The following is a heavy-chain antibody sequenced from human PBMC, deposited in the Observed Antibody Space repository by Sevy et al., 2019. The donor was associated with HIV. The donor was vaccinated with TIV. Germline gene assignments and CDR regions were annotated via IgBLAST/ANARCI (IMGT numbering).Heavy chain of an antibody. J-gene: IGHJ3*01. Sequence: GGSLRLSCSASGFTFSSYAMHWVRQAPGKGLEWLAFISYDESRQDYADSVKGRFIISRDNSKNTLFLQFSSLSTEDTALYYCARERDRQALNVWGQGTMVTVSS. CDR3: ARERDRQALNV. V-gene: IGHV3-30-3*01. CDR2: ISYDESRQ. CDR1: GFTFSSYA.